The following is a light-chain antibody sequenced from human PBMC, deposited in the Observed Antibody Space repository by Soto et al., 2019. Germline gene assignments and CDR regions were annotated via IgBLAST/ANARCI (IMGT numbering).Light chain of an antibody. V-gene: IGKV1-39*01. CDR2: GAS. CDR1: QSISTY. Sequence: EIEVTQSPSSLSASVGDRVTITCRASQSISTYLNWYQQKGGKAPKLLIHGASSLQSGVPLRFSATGSGTDFSLTIMSLQPEDFATYYCQQSDIPLLSFGGGTVVDI. J-gene: IGKJ4*01. CDR3: QQSDIPLLS.